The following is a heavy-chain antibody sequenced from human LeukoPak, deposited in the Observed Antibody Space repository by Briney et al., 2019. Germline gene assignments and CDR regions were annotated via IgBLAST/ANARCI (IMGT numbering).Heavy chain of an antibody. Sequence: GGSLRLPCAASGFTFSSYSMNWVRQAPGKGLEWVSSISSSSSYIYYADSVKGRFTISRDNAKNSLYLQMNSLRAEDTAVYYCAREAGGAAEKPVDYWGQGTLVTVSS. CDR3: AREAGGAAEKPVDY. D-gene: IGHD6-13*01. J-gene: IGHJ4*02. CDR1: GFTFSSYS. V-gene: IGHV3-21*01. CDR2: ISSSSSYI.